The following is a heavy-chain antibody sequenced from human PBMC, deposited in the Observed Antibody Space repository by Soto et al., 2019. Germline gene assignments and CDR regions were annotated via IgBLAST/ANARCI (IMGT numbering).Heavy chain of an antibody. J-gene: IGHJ4*02. Sequence: SETLSLTCTVSGGSISSGGYYWSWIRQHPGKGLEWIGYIYYSGITYYNPSLKSRLAISVDTSKNQFSLKLSSVTAADTAVYYFARVARFGPFDYWGQGTLLTVSS. V-gene: IGHV4-31*03. D-gene: IGHD3-16*01. CDR2: IYYSGIT. CDR1: GGSISSGGYY. CDR3: ARVARFGPFDY.